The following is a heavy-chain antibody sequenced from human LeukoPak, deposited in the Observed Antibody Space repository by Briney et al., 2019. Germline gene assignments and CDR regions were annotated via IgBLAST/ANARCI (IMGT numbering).Heavy chain of an antibody. CDR1: GGSISSGGYY. V-gene: IGHV4-61*08. Sequence: SETLSLTCTVSGGSISSGGYYWSWIRQHPGKGLEWIGYIYYTGSINYNPSLKSRVTISVDTSKNQFSLKLSSVTAADTAVYYCARPYTSGWYGAFDIWAQGTMVTVSS. CDR3: ARPYTSGWYGAFDI. CDR2: IYYTGSI. D-gene: IGHD6-19*01. J-gene: IGHJ3*02.